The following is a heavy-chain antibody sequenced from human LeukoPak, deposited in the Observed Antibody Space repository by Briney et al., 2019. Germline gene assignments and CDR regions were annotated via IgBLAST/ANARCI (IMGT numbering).Heavy chain of an antibody. CDR1: GGSISSGDYY. J-gene: IGHJ3*02. Sequence: SETLSLTCTVSGGSISSGDYYWSWIRQPPGEGLEWIGYIYYSGSTYYNPSLKSRVTISVDTSKNQFSLKLSSVTAADTAVYYCARGSDYEGAFDIWGQGTMVTVSS. D-gene: IGHD5-12*01. V-gene: IGHV4-30-4*01. CDR2: IYYSGST. CDR3: ARGSDYEGAFDI.